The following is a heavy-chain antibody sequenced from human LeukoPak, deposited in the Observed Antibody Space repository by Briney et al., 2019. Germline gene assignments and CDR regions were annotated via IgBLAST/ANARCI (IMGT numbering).Heavy chain of an antibody. CDR2: MNPNSGNT. CDR3: ARFGRTVAGASVYYYYMDV. V-gene: IGHV1-8*01. Sequence: ASVKVSCKASGYTFTSYDINWVRQATGQGLEWMGWMNPNSGNTGYARKFQGRVSMTRNTSTSTAYMELSSLRSEDTAVYYCARFGRTVAGASVYYYYMDVWGKGTTVTVSS. J-gene: IGHJ6*03. D-gene: IGHD6-19*01. CDR1: GYTFTSYD.